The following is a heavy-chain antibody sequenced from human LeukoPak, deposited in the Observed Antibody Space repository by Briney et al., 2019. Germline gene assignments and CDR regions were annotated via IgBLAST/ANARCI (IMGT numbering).Heavy chain of an antibody. V-gene: IGHV3-30*02. CDR2: IRYDGTNK. D-gene: IGHD3-22*01. Sequence: GGSLRLSCAASGFTFSSYGIHWVRQAPGKGLEWVAFIRYDGTNKYYADSVKGRFTISRDNSKNTLYLQMNSLRGEDTAVYYCVKDRAQDYDSSSYSGRKAYRGQGTLVTVSS. J-gene: IGHJ4*02. CDR3: VKDRAQDYDSSSYSGRKAY. CDR1: GFTFSSYG.